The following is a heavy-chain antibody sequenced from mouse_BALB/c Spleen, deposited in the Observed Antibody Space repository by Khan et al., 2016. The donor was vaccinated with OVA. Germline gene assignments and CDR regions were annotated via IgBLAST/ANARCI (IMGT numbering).Heavy chain of an antibody. V-gene: IGHV2-6-1*01. CDR1: GFSLTNYG. D-gene: IGHD2-4*01. CDR3: ARRPYYHCNVMDY. Sequence: QVQLKESGPGLVAPSQSLSITCTISGFSLTNYGIHWVRQPPGKGLEWLVVIWSDGSTTYNSALKSRLTITKVNYNSQVFLKMNSLQTDDTANYFCARRPYYHCNVMDYWGQGTTVTVSS. J-gene: IGHJ4*01. CDR2: IWSDGST.